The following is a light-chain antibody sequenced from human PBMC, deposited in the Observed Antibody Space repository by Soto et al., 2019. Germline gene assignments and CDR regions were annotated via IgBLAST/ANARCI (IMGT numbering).Light chain of an antibody. Sequence: DIGWTQSLGTLSLSPGERATLSCRSSQSVSSSYLAWYQQKPGQAPRLLIYGASSRATGIPDRFSGSGSGTDFTLTINRLEPEDFAVYYCQQRSSWPITFGQGTRLEI. CDR3: QQRSSWPIT. CDR1: QSVSSSY. V-gene: IGKV3D-20*02. CDR2: GAS. J-gene: IGKJ5*01.